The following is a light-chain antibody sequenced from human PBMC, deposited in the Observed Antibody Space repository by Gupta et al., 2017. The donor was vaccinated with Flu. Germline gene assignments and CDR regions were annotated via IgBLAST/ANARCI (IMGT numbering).Light chain of an antibody. CDR3: QQYKTYWT. J-gene: IGKJ1*01. CDR1: QSIGSW. V-gene: IGKV1-5*03. Sequence: SPSSLSASVGDRVAITCRASQSIGSWLAWYQRKPGKAPKLLIYQASGLESGVPSRFSGSGSGTDFTLTINSLQPDDFATYYCQQYKTYWTFGQGTKVEIK. CDR2: QAS.